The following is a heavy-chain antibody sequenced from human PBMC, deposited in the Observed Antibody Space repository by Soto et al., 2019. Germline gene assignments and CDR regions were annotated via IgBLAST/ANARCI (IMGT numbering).Heavy chain of an antibody. D-gene: IGHD3-10*01. V-gene: IGHV3-7*04. CDR3: ARATGADKEDY. Sequence: EVQLVESGGGLVQPGGSLRLSCSASGFIFSSYWMSWLRQAPGKGLEWVASMNEYGSESYYVDSVKGRFTISRDNATNSLYLQLTSLRAEDTAVYYCARATGADKEDYWGQGTLVTVSA. CDR1: GFIFSSYW. J-gene: IGHJ4*02. CDR2: MNEYGSES.